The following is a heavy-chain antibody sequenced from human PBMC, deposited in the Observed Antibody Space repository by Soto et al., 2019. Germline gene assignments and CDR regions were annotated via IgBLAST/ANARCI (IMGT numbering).Heavy chain of an antibody. Sequence: ASVKVSCKASGGTFSSYAISWVRQAPGQGLEWMGGIIPIFGTANYAQKFQGRVTITADESTSTAYMELSSLRSEDTAVYYCAGLIAAAGTDDYGAREPLFTV. CDR3: AGLIAAAGTDDY. V-gene: IGHV1-69*13. CDR1: GGTFSSYA. D-gene: IGHD6-13*01. CDR2: IIPIFGTA. J-gene: IGHJ4*02.